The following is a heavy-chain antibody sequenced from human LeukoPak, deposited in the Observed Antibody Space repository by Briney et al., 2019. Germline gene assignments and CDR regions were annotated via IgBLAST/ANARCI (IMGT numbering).Heavy chain of an antibody. J-gene: IGHJ4*02. CDR2: ITPNSGDT. Sequence: ASVKVSCRASGYNFGAYYMHWVRHAPGQGLEWMGRITPNSGDTVYAQHFQGRVTLTRDTSITTAYMELNDLRSDDTAVYYCTRDIDPAVWLGYWGQGTLLTVSS. CDR1: GYNFGAYY. CDR3: TRDIDPAVWLGY. V-gene: IGHV1-2*06. D-gene: IGHD3-16*01.